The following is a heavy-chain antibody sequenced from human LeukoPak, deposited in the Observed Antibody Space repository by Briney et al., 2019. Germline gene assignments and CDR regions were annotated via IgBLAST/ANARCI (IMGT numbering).Heavy chain of an antibody. CDR2: IYWNGDY. CDR3: AHATAMVPNSY. Sequence: SGPTLVKPTQTLTLTCTFSGFSPSTSGVGVGWIRQPPGKALEWLALIYWNGDYRYSPSLKSRLTITKDTSKNQVVLTLTNMEPVDTATYYCAHATAMVPNSYWGQGTLVTVSS. J-gene: IGHJ4*02. V-gene: IGHV2-5*01. D-gene: IGHD5-18*01. CDR1: GFSPSTSGVG.